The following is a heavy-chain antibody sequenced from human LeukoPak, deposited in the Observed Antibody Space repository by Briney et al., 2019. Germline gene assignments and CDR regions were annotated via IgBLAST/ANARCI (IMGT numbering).Heavy chain of an antibody. CDR2: ISDSGGST. J-gene: IGHJ4*02. CDR1: GFTFSNYG. Sequence: GGSLRLSCAASGFTFSNYGMNWVRQAPGKGLEWVSGISDSGGSTNYADSVKGRFTISRDNSKNTLYLRMDSLRGEDTAVYYCAKDHHYYGSGSQGSFDYWGQGTLVTVSS. V-gene: IGHV3-23*01. CDR3: AKDHHYYGSGSQGSFDY. D-gene: IGHD3-10*01.